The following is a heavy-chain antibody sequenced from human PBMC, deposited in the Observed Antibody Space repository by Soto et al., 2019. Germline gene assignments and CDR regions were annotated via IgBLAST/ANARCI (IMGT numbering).Heavy chain of an antibody. CDR2: IIPLPDTT. D-gene: IGHD3-22*01. CDR3: ARGSWDSRGYYPSGLYTLVYFDY. V-gene: IGHV1-69*08. J-gene: IGHJ4*02. Sequence: GASVKVSCKTSGGTFSNDIITWVRQAPGQGLEWMGRIIPLPDTTNYAQKFQGHVTISADKSISTAYLQWSSLKASDSAIYYCARGSWDSRGYYPSGLYTLVYFDYWAQGTLVTVSS. CDR1: GGTFSNDI.